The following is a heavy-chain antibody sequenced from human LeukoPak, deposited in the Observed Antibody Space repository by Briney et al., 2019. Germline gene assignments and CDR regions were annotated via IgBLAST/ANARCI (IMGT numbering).Heavy chain of an antibody. Sequence: GASVKVSCKASGYTFTSYGISWVRQAPGQGLEWMGWISAYNGNTNYAQKLQGRVTMTTDTSTSTAYMELRSLRSDDTAVYYCARHLLIKVVTVNFDYWGQGTLVTVSS. J-gene: IGHJ4*02. CDR3: ARHLLIKVVTVNFDY. CDR1: GYTFTSYG. V-gene: IGHV1-18*01. D-gene: IGHD4-23*01. CDR2: ISAYNGNT.